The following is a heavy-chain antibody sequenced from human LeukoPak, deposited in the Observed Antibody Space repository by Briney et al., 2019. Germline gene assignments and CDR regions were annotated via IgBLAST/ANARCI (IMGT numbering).Heavy chain of an antibody. V-gene: IGHV3-30*03. D-gene: IGHD5-12*01. CDR1: GFTFSSYG. CDR2: ISYDGSNK. CDR3: ARSRGYDTRDFDY. J-gene: IGHJ4*02. Sequence: GGSLRLSCAASGFTFSSYGMHWVRQAPGKGLEWVAVISYDGSNKYYADSVKGRFTISRDNSKNTLYLQMGSLRAEDMAVYYCARSRGYDTRDFDYWGQGTLVTVSS.